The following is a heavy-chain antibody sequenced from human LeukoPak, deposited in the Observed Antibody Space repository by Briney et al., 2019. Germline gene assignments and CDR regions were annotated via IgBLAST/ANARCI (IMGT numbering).Heavy chain of an antibody. CDR1: GGSFSGYY. J-gene: IGHJ4*02. Sequence: NPSETLSLTCAVYGGSFSGYYWNWIRQPPGKGLEWIGEINQSGSTNYNPSLKSRVTISFDTSKNQFSLKLSSVTAADTAVYYCARGGGAISYWGQGTLVTVSS. CDR3: ARGGGAISY. CDR2: INQSGST. V-gene: IGHV4-34*01. D-gene: IGHD3-16*01.